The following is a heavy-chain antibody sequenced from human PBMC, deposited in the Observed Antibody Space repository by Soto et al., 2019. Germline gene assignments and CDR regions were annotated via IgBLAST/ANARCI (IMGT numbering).Heavy chain of an antibody. J-gene: IGHJ3*02. Sequence: QLHLVQSGAVVKKPGASVTVSCSASGYPVTAYYMHWVRQAPGRGLEWMGGINPATGAAKYTQTFQGRVTMTRDPSTSTVFRELSGLTSGEPAVFYWARGGGVGVAGSAAFDMWGQGTLVTVSS. CDR1: GYPVTAYY. CDR3: ARGGGVGVAGSAAFDM. V-gene: IGHV1-2*02. CDR2: INPATGAA. D-gene: IGHD3-3*01.